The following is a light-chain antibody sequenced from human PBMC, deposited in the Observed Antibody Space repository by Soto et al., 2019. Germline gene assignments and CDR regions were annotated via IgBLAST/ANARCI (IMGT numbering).Light chain of an antibody. J-gene: IGKJ2*01. CDR1: QSISSY. V-gene: IGKV1-39*01. Sequence: TQMTQSPSSLSASVGDRVTITCRASQSISSYLNWYQQKPGKAPKLLIYAASSLQSGVPSRFSGSGSGTDFTLTISSLKPADFATYYCQQSYRTFYTFAQGTK. CDR3: QQSYRTFYT. CDR2: AAS.